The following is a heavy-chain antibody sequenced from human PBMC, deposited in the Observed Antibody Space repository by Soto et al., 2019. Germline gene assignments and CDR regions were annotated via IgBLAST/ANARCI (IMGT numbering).Heavy chain of an antibody. CDR2: IYYRGST. J-gene: IGHJ4*01. Sequence: PSDTLSLTSTVSGGSISSYYWSWIRHPPGKGLEWIGYIYYRGSTNYTPPLKSRVTISVDTSKNQFSLKLGSVTAADTAVYYCARYRDSLYYFDYWGHGTLVTVSS. CDR1: GGSISSYY. V-gene: IGHV4-59*01. CDR3: ARYRDSLYYFDY. D-gene: IGHD3-10*01.